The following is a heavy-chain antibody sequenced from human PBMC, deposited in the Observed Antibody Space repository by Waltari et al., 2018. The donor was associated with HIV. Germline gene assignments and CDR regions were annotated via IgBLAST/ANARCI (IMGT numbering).Heavy chain of an antibody. D-gene: IGHD6-19*01. CDR3: VRSSAWDFLDY. Sequence: EVQLVESGGGLVQPGGSLRISCASSGFIFSSYSMNWVRQAPGKGLEWVAFISSSSTTTYYADSVQGRFTISRDDAKNSVYLHMNSLRDDDTAVYFCVRSSAWDFLDYWGQGTLLTVSS. CDR2: ISSSSTTT. J-gene: IGHJ4*02. V-gene: IGHV3-48*02. CDR1: GFIFSSYS.